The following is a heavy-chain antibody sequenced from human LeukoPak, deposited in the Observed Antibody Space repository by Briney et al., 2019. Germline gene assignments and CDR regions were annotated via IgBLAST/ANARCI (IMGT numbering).Heavy chain of an antibody. V-gene: IGHV3-7*01. Sequence: GGSLRLSCAASGFTFSSYWMSWVRQAPGRGLEWVANIKQDGSEKYYVDSVKGRFTISRDNAKNSLYLQMNSLRAEDTAVYYCARDPDSSGSYPSYYYYGMDVWGQGTTVTVSS. CDR3: ARDPDSSGSYPSYYYYGMDV. CDR2: IKQDGSEK. D-gene: IGHD6-25*01. CDR1: GFTFSSYW. J-gene: IGHJ6*02.